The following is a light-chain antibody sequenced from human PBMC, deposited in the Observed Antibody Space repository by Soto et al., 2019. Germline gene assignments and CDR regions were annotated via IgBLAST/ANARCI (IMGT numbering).Light chain of an antibody. CDR2: RAF. J-gene: IGKJ2*03. CDR3: QQSHITQYS. V-gene: IGKV1-39*01. CDR1: QSINRY. Sequence: IQMAQSPFPLSVTVGCRVSPAFRASQSINRYLHWYQHRPGEAPNLLISRAFSLQSGVPSRFSGSGFGTDFTLTISSLQREDFATYYCQQSHITQYSFGQGTKVDI.